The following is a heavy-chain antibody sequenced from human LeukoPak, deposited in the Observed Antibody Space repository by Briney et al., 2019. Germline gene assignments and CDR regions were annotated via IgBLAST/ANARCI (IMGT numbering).Heavy chain of an antibody. CDR1: GFSFNTYW. Sequence: PGGSLRLSCAASGFSFNTYWMSWVRQAPGKGLEWVANIKQDGSEKHYVDSVKGRFTISRDNAKNSLDLQMNSLRAEDTAVYYCVRIVTGGYSYVDYWGQGTLVTVSS. D-gene: IGHD5-18*01. J-gene: IGHJ4*02. V-gene: IGHV3-7*01. CDR2: IKQDGSEK. CDR3: VRIVTGGYSYVDY.